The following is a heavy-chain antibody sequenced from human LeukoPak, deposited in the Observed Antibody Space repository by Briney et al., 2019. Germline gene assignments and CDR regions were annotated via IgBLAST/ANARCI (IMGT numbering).Heavy chain of an antibody. V-gene: IGHV4-39*01. J-gene: IGHJ4*02. CDR2: IYDSGST. Sequence: PSETLSLTCTVSGGSIRSSYYYWGWIRQPPGKGLEWIGSIYDSGSTYYNPSLKSRVTISVDASKNQFSLKLNSVTAADTAVYYCARGPGRAMIFDYWGQGTLVTVSS. CDR3: ARGPGRAMIFDY. CDR1: GGSIRSSYYY. D-gene: IGHD3-10*01.